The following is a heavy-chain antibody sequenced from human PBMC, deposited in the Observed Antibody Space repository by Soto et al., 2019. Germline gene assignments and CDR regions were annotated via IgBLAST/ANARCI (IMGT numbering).Heavy chain of an antibody. CDR3: AGETTGTNYGMDV. D-gene: IGHD1-1*01. CDR2: ISAYNGNT. V-gene: IGHV1-18*01. J-gene: IGHJ6*02. Sequence: GASVKVSCKASGYTFTNFGISWVRQAPGQGLEWMGWISAYNGNTNYAQKFQGRVTMTTDTSTSTAYMEVRSLRFDDTAVYYCAGETTGTNYGMDVWGQGTTVTVSS. CDR1: GYTFTNFG.